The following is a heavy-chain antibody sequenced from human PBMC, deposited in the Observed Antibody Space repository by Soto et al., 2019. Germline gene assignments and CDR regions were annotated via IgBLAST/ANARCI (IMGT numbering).Heavy chain of an antibody. Sequence: SETLSLTCTVSGDSVSGYYWYWIRQPAGKGLEWIGRMYTSGITNYSPSLKSRVTMSVDTSKNQFSLKLTSVTAADTAVYYCARDDKGVSAAMLYWGQGTLVTVSS. V-gene: IGHV4-4*07. CDR3: ARDDKGVSAAMLY. CDR1: GDSVSGYY. J-gene: IGHJ4*02. CDR2: MYTSGIT. D-gene: IGHD2-2*01.